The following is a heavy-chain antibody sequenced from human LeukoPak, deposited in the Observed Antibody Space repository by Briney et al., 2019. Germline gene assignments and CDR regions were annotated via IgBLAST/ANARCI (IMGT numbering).Heavy chain of an antibody. CDR1: GYTFNGYY. D-gene: IGHD5-24*01. V-gene: IGHV1-2*06. J-gene: IGHJ4*02. CDR3: ARDLGRDGYNRFDY. CDR2: INPNSGGT. Sequence: ASVKVSCKASGYTFNGYYMHWVRQAPGQGLEWMGRINPNSGGTNYAQKFQGRVTITRDTSISTAYMELNSLRSDDTAVYYCARDLGRDGYNRFDYWGQGTLVTVSS.